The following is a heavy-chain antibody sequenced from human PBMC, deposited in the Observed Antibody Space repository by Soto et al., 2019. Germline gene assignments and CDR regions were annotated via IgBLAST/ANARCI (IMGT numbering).Heavy chain of an antibody. V-gene: IGHV2-5*02. CDR3: AHGYYGSGSYQSADY. CDR1: GFSLSTTGVG. J-gene: IGHJ4*02. CDR2: IYWDDDK. D-gene: IGHD3-10*01. Sequence: QITLKESGPTLVKPTQTLTLTCTFSGFSLSTTGVGVGWIRQPPGKALEWLALIYWDDDKRYSPSVKSRLTITKHTSKNQVVPTMTNMDPVDTATYYCAHGYYGSGSYQSADYWGQGTLVTVSS.